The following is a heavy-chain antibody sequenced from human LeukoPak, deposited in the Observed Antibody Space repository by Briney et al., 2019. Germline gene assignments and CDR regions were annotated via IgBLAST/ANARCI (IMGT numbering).Heavy chain of an antibody. V-gene: IGHV4-38-2*01. CDR2: IYHSGST. J-gene: IGHJ4*02. Sequence: KPSETLSLXCAVSGYSISSGYYWGWIRQPPGKGLEWIGSIYHSGSTYYNPSLKSRVTISVDTSKNQFSLKLSSVTAADTAVYHCARSSSSSVSNDYWGQGTLVTVSS. CDR1: GYSISSGYY. CDR3: ARSSSSSVSNDY. D-gene: IGHD6-6*01.